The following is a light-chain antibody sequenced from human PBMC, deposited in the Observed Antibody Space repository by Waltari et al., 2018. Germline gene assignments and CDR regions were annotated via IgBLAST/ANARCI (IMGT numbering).Light chain of an antibody. CDR1: QSIGTW. CDR2: KAS. CDR3: HQYNYYPGT. V-gene: IGKV1-5*03. Sequence: DIQLTQSPSTLSASVGDRVTSTCRASQSIGTWLAWFQQKPGKAPKVLIYKASNLESGVPSRFSGSGSGTECTLTISSLQPDDFTTYYCHQYNYYPGTFGQGTKVEIK. J-gene: IGKJ1*01.